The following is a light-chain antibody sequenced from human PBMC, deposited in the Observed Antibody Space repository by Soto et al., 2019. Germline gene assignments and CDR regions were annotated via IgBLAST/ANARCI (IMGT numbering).Light chain of an antibody. Sequence: DIPMTQSPSTLSASVGDRVTITCRASQSINDRLAWYQQTPGKAPKLLIFKASTSQSGVPSTFSGSGSGTEFTLTISSLQPGDFAAYYCQQYYNYPLTFGQGTKVEV. V-gene: IGKV1-5*03. CDR1: QSINDR. CDR3: QQYYNYPLT. CDR2: KAS. J-gene: IGKJ1*01.